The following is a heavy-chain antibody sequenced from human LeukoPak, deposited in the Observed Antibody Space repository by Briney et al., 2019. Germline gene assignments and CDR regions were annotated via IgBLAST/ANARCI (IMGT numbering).Heavy chain of an antibody. CDR1: GFTFSSYE. D-gene: IGHD4-17*01. CDR2: IRYDGSNK. Sequence: PGGSLRLSCAASGFTFSSYEMNWVRQAPGKGLEWVAFIRYDGSNKYYADSVKGRFTISRDNSKNTLYLQMNSLRAEDTAVYYCAKPLYGDYLVAYWGQGTLVTVSS. J-gene: IGHJ4*02. V-gene: IGHV3-30*02. CDR3: AKPLYGDYLVAY.